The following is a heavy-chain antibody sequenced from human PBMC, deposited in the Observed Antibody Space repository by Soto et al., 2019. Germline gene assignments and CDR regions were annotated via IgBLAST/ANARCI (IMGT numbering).Heavy chain of an antibody. Sequence: GSLRLSCAASGFTFSTYGMHWVRQAPGKGLEWVAAMSYDGTKQYYVDSVKGRFTISRDNSRNTLYLQMNSLRDEDTGVYFCVSRIPSWVFDYWGLGTLVTVSS. CDR1: GFTFSTYG. CDR2: MSYDGTKQ. J-gene: IGHJ4*01. V-gene: IGHV3-30*03. CDR3: VSRIPSWVFDY. D-gene: IGHD2-21*01.